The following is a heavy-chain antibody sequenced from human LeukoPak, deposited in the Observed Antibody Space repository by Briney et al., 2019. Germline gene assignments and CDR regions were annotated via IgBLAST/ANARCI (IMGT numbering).Heavy chain of an antibody. V-gene: IGHV1-18*01. CDR3: AILGLYSSGSDFDY. CDR1: GYTFTNYN. D-gene: IGHD6-19*01. CDR2: ISGYNGKT. Sequence: ASVKVSCKASGYTFTNYNITWVRQAPGQGLEWLGWISGYNGKTNYAQKFQGRVTMTRDTSISTAYMELNRLRSDDTAVYYCAILGLYSSGSDFDYWGQGTLVTVSS. J-gene: IGHJ4*02.